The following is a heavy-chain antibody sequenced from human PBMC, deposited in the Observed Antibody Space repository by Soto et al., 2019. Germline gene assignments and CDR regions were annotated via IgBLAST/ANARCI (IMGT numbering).Heavy chain of an antibody. CDR3: TRGKLSYYAMDV. CDR2: TFYKSKWYN. Sequence: PSQTLSLTCASSGDTVSRYSAAWNWIRQSPSRGLEWLGRTFYKSKWYNEYAVSVKSRISISPDTSKNQFSLLLSSVTPEDTAVYYCTRGKLSYYAMDVWGQGTTVTVSS. CDR1: GDTVSRYSAA. D-gene: IGHD1-7*01. J-gene: IGHJ6*02. V-gene: IGHV6-1*01.